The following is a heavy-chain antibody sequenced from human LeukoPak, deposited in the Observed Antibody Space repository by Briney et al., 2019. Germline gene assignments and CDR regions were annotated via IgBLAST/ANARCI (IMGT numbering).Heavy chain of an antibody. CDR2: ISSGSSYI. D-gene: IGHD1-1*01. V-gene: IGHV3-21*01. CDR1: GFTFSSYS. J-gene: IGHJ4*02. Sequence: GGSLRLSCAASGFTFSSYSMNWVRQAPGKGLEWVSSISSGSSYIYYADSVKGRLTISRDNAKDSLYLQMNSLRAEDTAVYYCARDYKGLSEYWGQGTLATVSS. CDR3: ARDYKGLSEY.